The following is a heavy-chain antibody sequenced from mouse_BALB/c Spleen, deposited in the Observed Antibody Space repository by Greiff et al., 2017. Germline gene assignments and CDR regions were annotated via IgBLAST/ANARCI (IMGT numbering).Heavy chain of an antibody. J-gene: IGHJ2*01. CDR3: ARNDYGEGFDY. CDR1: GYTFTSYW. CDR2: INPSTGYT. Sequence: VQLQQSGAELAKPGASVKMSCTASGYTFTSYWMHWVKQRPGQGLEWIGYINPSTGYTEYNQKFKDKATLTADKSSNTAYMQLSSLTSEDSAVYYCARNDYGEGFDYWGQGTTLTVSS. D-gene: IGHD2-4*01. V-gene: IGHV1-7*01.